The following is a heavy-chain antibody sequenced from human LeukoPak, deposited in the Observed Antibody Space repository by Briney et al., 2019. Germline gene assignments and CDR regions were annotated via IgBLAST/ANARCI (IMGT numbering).Heavy chain of an antibody. CDR2: LHHGGST. CDR1: GGSISGYY. CDR3: AREGRPATENTFYFYYGMDV. Sequence: SETLSLTCTVFGGSISGYYWNWIRQVPGKGLEWIGFLHHGGSTDYNPSLQSRVTISVDTSKNQSSLKLRSVTAADTAVYYCAREGRPATENTFYFYYGMDVWGQGTAVTVSS. J-gene: IGHJ6*02. D-gene: IGHD6-13*01. V-gene: IGHV4-59*01.